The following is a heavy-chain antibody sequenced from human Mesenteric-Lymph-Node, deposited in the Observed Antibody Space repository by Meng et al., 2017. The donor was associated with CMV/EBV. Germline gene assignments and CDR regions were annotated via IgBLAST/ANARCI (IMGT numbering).Heavy chain of an antibody. V-gene: IGHV3-30*12. CDR3: ARGGYGDNWFDP. J-gene: IGHJ5*02. D-gene: IGHD4-17*01. CDR2: ISYDGSNK. Sequence: GESLKISCAASGFTFSSYGMHWVRQAPGKGLEWVAVISYDGSNKYYADSVKGRFTISRDNSKNTVYVQMNSLRAEDTDVYYCARGGYGDNWFDPWGQGTLVTVSS. CDR1: GFTFSSYG.